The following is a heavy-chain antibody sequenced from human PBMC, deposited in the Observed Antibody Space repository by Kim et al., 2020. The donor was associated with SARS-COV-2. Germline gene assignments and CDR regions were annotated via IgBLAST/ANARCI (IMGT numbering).Heavy chain of an antibody. CDR2: IYYSGST. Sequence: SETLSLTCTVSGGSISSGGYYWSWIRQHPGKGLEWIGYIYYSGSTYYNPSLKSRVTISVDTSKNQFSLKLSSVTAADTAVYYCARYDWPRTIDYGDYRDEYYFDYWGQGTLVTVSS. V-gene: IGHV4-31*03. J-gene: IGHJ4*02. CDR1: GGSISSGGYY. D-gene: IGHD4-17*01. CDR3: ARYDWPRTIDYGDYRDEYYFDY.